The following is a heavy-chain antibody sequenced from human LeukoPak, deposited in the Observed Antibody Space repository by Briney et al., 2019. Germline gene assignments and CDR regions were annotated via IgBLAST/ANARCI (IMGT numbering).Heavy chain of an antibody. CDR1: GYTFTSYY. CDR2: INPSGST. J-gene: IGHJ4*02. CDR3: ARGSYCSGGSCSWYFDY. Sequence: ASVKVSCTASGYTFTSYYMHWVRQAPGRGLEWMGIINPSGSTSYAQKFQGRVTMTRDTSTSTVYMELSSLRSEDTAVYYCARGSYCSGGSCSWYFDYWGQGTLVTVSS. D-gene: IGHD2-15*01. V-gene: IGHV1-46*01.